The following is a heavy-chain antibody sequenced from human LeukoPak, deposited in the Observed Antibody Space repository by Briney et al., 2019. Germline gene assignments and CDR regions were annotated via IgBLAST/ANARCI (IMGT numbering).Heavy chain of an antibody. CDR3: ARKGGLGTYGIFDY. CDR1: GGSFSSYT. CDR2: IILILGEP. Sequence: ASVKVPCKASGGSFSSYTISWVRQAPGQGLEGMGRIILILGEPDYAQKFQGRVTITADVSTSTAYMELSSLRAEYTAVYYSARKGGLGTYGIFDYWGQGTLVTVSS. D-gene: IGHD3-10*01. J-gene: IGHJ4*02. V-gene: IGHV1-69*02.